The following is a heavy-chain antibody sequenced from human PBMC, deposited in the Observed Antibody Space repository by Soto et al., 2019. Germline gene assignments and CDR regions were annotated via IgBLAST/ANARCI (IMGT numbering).Heavy chain of an antibody. V-gene: IGHV3-23*01. Sequence: EVQLLESGGGLVQPGGSLRLSCAASGFTFSSYAMSWVRQAPGKGLEWVSAISGSGGSTYYADSVKGRFTISRDNSKNTLYLQMNSLRAEDTAVYYCANRQMEGRWFGELLSRMPDSFDYWGQGTLVTVSS. CDR2: ISGSGGST. D-gene: IGHD3-10*01. J-gene: IGHJ4*02. CDR3: ANRQMEGRWFGELLSRMPDSFDY. CDR1: GFTFSSYA.